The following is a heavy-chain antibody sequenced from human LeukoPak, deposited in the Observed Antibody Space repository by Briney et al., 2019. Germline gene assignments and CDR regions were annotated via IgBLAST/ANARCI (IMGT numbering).Heavy chain of an antibody. J-gene: IGHJ4*02. V-gene: IGHV3-23*01. Sequence: PGGSLRLSCAASGFTFSSYAMSWVRQAPGKGLEWVSAISGSGGSTYYADSVKGRFTISRDNSKNTLYLQMNSLRAEDTAVYYCAELRRRGYYDSSGYSLGHYLDYWGQGTLVTVSS. CDR3: AELRRRGYYDSSGYSLGHYLDY. D-gene: IGHD3-22*01. CDR2: ISGSGGST. CDR1: GFTFSSYA.